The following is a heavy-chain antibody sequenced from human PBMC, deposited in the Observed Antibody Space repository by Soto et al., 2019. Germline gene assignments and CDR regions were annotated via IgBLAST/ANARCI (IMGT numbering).Heavy chain of an antibody. CDR3: ARGSGYSYGYKNWFDP. CDR1: GGSFSGYH. V-gene: IGHV4-34*01. D-gene: IGHD5-18*01. J-gene: IGHJ5*02. CDR2: INHSGST. Sequence: PSETLSLTCAVYGGSFSGYHWSWIRQPPGKGLEWIGEINHSGSTNYNPSLKSRVTISVDTSKNQFSLKLSSVTAADTAVYYCARGSGYSYGYKNWFDPWGQGTLVTVSS.